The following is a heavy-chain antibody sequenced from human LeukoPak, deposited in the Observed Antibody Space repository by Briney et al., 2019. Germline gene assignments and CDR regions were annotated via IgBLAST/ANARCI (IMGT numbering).Heavy chain of an antibody. CDR1: GFAVGDYV. V-gene: IGHV3-49*04. CDR3: TGRRATFRVGMDV. Sequence: GGSLRLSRTASGFAVGDYVMSGVRQAPGKGLEWVGFIRSKSGTTEYAASVKGRFSISRDDSKSIAYLQMNSLKTEDTAVYYCTGRRATFRVGMDVWGQGTTVTVSS. CDR2: IRSKSGTT. J-gene: IGHJ6*02. D-gene: IGHD1-26*01.